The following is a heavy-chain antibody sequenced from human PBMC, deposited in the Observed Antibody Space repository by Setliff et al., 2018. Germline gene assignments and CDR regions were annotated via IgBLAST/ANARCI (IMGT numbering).Heavy chain of an antibody. CDR2: IDYTGNT. Sequence: SETLSLTCTASGGSISTDHYYWGWIRQPPGKGLEWIGSIDYTGNTWHNPSLKSRVTISVDTSKNQFSLNLSSVTAADTAVYFCARRPYQHYDSSGYSVNYYMDVWGKGTTVTVSS. J-gene: IGHJ6*03. CDR1: GGSISTDHYY. CDR3: ARRPYQHYDSSGYSVNYYMDV. D-gene: IGHD3-22*01. V-gene: IGHV4-39*01.